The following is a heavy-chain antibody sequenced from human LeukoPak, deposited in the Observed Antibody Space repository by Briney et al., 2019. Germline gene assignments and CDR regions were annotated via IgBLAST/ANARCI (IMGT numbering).Heavy chain of an antibody. CDR3: ARRGAGWFDP. D-gene: IGHD6-19*01. Sequence: SETLSLTCTVSGGSLSHYYWSWIRQPPGKGLEWIGYIYYLGGTNYSPSLKSRVTISIDTSKKQFSLKLNSVTAADTAVYYCARRGAGWFDPWGQGTLVTVSS. CDR1: GGSLSHYY. CDR2: IYYLGGT. J-gene: IGHJ5*02. V-gene: IGHV4-59*08.